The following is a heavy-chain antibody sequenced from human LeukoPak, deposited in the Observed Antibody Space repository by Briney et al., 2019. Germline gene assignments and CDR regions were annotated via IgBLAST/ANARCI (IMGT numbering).Heavy chain of an antibody. CDR2: INPNSGGT. Sequence: GASVKVSCKASGYTFTTYGISWVRQAPGQGLEWMGWINPNSGGTNYAQKFQGRVTMTRDTSISTAYMELSRLRSDDTAVYYCARDLGDYYDSSGYYHDYWGQGTLVTVSS. CDR1: GYTFTTYG. D-gene: IGHD3-22*01. V-gene: IGHV1-2*02. J-gene: IGHJ4*02. CDR3: ARDLGDYYDSSGYYHDY.